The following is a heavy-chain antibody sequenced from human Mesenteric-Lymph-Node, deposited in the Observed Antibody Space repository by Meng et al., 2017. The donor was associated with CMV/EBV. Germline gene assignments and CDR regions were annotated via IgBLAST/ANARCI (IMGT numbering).Heavy chain of an antibody. D-gene: IGHD2-2*02. J-gene: IGHJ5*02. V-gene: IGHV1-2*02. CDR3: ARCGTSCYIGEGWFDP. CDR1: GYTFTGYY. Sequence: ASVKVSCKASGYTFTGYYMHWVRKAPGQGLEWMGWINPNSGGTNYAQKFQGRVTMTRDTSISTAYMELSRLRSDDTAVYYCARCGTSCYIGEGWFDPWGQGTLVTVSS. CDR2: INPNSGGT.